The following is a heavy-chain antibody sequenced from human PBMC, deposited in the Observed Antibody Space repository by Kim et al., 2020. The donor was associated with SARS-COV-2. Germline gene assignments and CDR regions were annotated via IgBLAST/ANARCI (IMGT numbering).Heavy chain of an antibody. V-gene: IGHV3-21*06. Sequence: GGSLRLSCAASGLTLRSCDINWVRQAPGKGLEWVSYISRSSSYIYYADSVKGRFSITRDNVKNSVYLQMDRLRGEDSAIYYCARDDGELARWSGMDVWGQRTTV. D-gene: IGHD6-6*01. J-gene: IGHJ6*02. CDR2: ISRSSSYI. CDR3: ARDDGELARWSGMDV. CDR1: GLTLRSCD.